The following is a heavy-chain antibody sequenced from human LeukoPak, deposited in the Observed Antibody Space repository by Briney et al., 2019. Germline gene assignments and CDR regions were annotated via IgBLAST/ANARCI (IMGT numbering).Heavy chain of an antibody. D-gene: IGHD5-18*01. CDR3: ARTQRGYSYGPFDY. V-gene: IGHV4-59*01. CDR2: IYISGST. J-gene: IGHJ4*02. CDR1: GGSIRSYN. Sequence: SETLSLTCTVSGGSIRSYNWSWSWPPPGRGLGWVGYIYISGSTNYHPSPKSRVTISEDTPKNQFSLELSSVTAAHTAVYYCARTQRGYSYGPFDYWGQGALVTVST.